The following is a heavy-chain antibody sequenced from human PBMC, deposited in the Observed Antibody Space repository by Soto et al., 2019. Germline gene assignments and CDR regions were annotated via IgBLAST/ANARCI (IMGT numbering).Heavy chain of an antibody. CDR2: IKQDGSEK. Sequence: GGSLRLSCAASGFTFSSYWMSWVRQAPGKGLEWVANIKQDGSEKYYVGSVKGRFTISRDNAKKSLYPQMNSLRAEDTAVYYCARSPIYCSSTSCLYHYYYYYMDVWGKGTTVTVSS. CDR3: ARSPIYCSSTSCLYHYYYYYMDV. V-gene: IGHV3-7*01. CDR1: GFTFSSYW. D-gene: IGHD2-2*01. J-gene: IGHJ6*03.